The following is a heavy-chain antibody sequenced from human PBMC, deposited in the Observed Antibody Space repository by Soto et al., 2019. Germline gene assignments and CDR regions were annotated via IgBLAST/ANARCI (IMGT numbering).Heavy chain of an antibody. V-gene: IGHV4-59*01. CDR2: IDYSGRS. D-gene: IGHD2-2*01. CDR3: ARDHRYCTSTSCPGGLDV. Sequence: QVQLQESGPGLVKPSETLSLTCTVSGGSISTYYWSWIRQPPGKGLEGIGYIDYSGRSNYSPSLKSRVTISIDTSQKQFSLKLNSVTAADTAVYYCARDHRYCTSTSCPGGLDVWGQGTTVTVSS. CDR1: GGSISTYY. J-gene: IGHJ6*02.